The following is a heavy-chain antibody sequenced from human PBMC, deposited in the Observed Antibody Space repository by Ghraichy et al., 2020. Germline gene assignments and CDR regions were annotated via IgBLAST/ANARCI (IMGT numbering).Heavy chain of an antibody. CDR1: GFTFSSYS. CDR3: ARVRGEASFYYYYMDV. Sequence: GGSLRLTCAASGFTFSSYSMNWVRQAPGKGLEWVSSISSTSSYTYYGDPVKGRFTISRDNAKNSLYLQMNSLRVEDTAVYYCARVRGEASFYYYYMDVWGKGTTVTVSS. J-gene: IGHJ6*03. V-gene: IGHV3-21*06. CDR2: ISSTSSYT. D-gene: IGHD4-17*01.